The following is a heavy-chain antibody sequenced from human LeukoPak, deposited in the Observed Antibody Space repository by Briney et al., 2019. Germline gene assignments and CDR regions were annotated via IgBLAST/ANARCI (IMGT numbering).Heavy chain of an antibody. J-gene: IGHJ4*02. CDR3: TKDPAYSSSWYGYFDY. CDR2: ITLDGDVT. Sequence: PGGSLRLSCAASGSTFHDHATRWVRQTPGKGLEWLSFITLDGDVTTYADSVKGRFTISRDNSKYSLYLQMHSLRPEDTALYYCTKDPAYSSSWYGYFDYWGQGTLVTVSS. CDR1: GSTFHDHA. V-gene: IGHV3-43*01. D-gene: IGHD6-13*01.